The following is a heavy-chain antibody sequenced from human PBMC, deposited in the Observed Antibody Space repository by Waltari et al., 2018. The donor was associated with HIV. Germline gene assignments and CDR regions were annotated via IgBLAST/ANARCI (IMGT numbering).Heavy chain of an antibody. CDR1: VYSFTSYW. V-gene: IGHV5-51*03. J-gene: IGHJ5*02. CDR3: AIGYCSGGSCSNWFDP. Sequence: EVQLVQSGAEVNTPGASLKISCKGSVYSFTSYWTCSARPFPGKGLEWMGIIYPGDSDTRYSPSFQGQVTISADKSISTAYLQWSSLKASDTAMYYCAIGYCSGGSCSNWFDPWGQGTLVTVSS. D-gene: IGHD2-15*01. CDR2: IYPGDSDT.